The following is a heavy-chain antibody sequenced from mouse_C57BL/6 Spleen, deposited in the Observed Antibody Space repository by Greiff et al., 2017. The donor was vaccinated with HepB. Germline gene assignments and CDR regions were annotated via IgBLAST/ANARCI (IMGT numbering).Heavy chain of an antibody. CDR3: VTGGWLLDYAMDY. CDR1: GFSFNTYA. J-gene: IGHJ4*01. CDR2: IRSKSNNYAT. Sequence: EVQRVESGGGLVQPKGSLKLSCAASGFSFNTYAMNWVRQAPGKGLEWVARIRSKSNNYATYYADSVKDRFTISRDDSESMLYLQMNNLKTEDTAMYYGVTGGWLLDYAMDYWGQGTSVTVSS. D-gene: IGHD2-3*01. V-gene: IGHV10-1*01.